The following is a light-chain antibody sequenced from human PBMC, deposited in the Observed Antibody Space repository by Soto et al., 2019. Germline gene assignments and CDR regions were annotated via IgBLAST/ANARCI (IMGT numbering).Light chain of an antibody. J-gene: IGKJ3*01. CDR1: QSVNTKY. CDR3: QQFGTSPPVT. Sequence: IVMTLSPATLSVSPGERATLSCRASQSVNTKYLAWYQQKPGQAPRLLIYGVSSRATGIPDRFSGSGSGTDFILTISRVEPEDFAVYYCQQFGTSPPVTFGPGTKVDIK. CDR2: GVS. V-gene: IGKV3-20*01.